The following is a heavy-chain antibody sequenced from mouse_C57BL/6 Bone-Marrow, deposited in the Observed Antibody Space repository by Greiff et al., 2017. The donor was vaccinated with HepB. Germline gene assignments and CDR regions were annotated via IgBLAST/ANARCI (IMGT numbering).Heavy chain of an antibody. J-gene: IGHJ1*03. CDR3: ARHGRYFDV. CDR2: ISSGGSYT. CDR1: GFTFSSYG. V-gene: IGHV5-6*01. Sequence: EVHLVESGGDLVKPGGSLKLSCAASGFTFSSYGMSWVRQTPDKRLEWVATISSGGSYTYYPDSVKGRFTISRDNAKNTLYLQMSSLKSEDTAMYYCARHGRYFDVWGTGTTVTVSS.